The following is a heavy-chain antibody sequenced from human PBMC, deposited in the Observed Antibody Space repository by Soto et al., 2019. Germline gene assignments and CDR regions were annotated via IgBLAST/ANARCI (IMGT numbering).Heavy chain of an antibody. J-gene: IGHJ4*02. D-gene: IGHD3-10*01. Sequence: QVQLQESGPRLVKPSETLSLTCTVSGGSMSIYYWSCIQQPPGKGLEWIGCVSYSGTTFYNPSLNSRVTISIDTSKTQFSLNLNSVTAADTAVYYCASYDYYGSGSSLYWGQGALVTVSS. CDR1: GGSMSIYY. CDR2: VSYSGTT. CDR3: ASYDYYGSGSSLY. V-gene: IGHV4-59*01.